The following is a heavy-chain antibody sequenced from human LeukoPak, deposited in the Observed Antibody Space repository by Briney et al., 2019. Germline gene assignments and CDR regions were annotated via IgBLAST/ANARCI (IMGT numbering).Heavy chain of an antibody. Sequence: PSETLSLTCTVSGGSLSSSSYYWGWIRQPPGKGLEWIGSIYYSGSTYYNPSLKSRVTISVDTSKNQFSLKLSSVTAADTAVYYCARALRITMIVVVITYFDYWGQGTLVTVSS. J-gene: IGHJ4*02. V-gene: IGHV4-39*01. CDR1: GGSLSSSSYY. CDR2: IYYSGST. CDR3: ARALRITMIVVVITYFDY. D-gene: IGHD3-22*01.